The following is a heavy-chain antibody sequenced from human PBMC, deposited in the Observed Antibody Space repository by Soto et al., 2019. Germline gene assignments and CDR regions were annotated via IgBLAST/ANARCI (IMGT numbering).Heavy chain of an antibody. J-gene: IGHJ4*02. CDR1: GGSFSDYY. D-gene: IGHD5-18*01. CDR3: TRGDPVDTPMVEMYCEC. CDR2: INHSGIT. Sequence: SETLSLTCAVYGGSFSDYYWSWIRQHPGKGLEWIGEINHSGITNYNPSLKSRVTISVDTSKSQLSLKLSSVTAADTAVYYCTRGDPVDTPMVEMYCECWGKGTLVTVSS. V-gene: IGHV4-34*01.